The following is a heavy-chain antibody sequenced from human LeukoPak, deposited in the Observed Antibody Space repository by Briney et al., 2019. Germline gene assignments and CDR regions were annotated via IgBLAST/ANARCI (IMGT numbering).Heavy chain of an antibody. CDR2: IYYSGST. CDR1: GVSISTYH. D-gene: IGHD6-19*01. Sequence: SETLSLTCTVSGVSISTYHWSWIRQSPGKGLEWIGHIYYSGSTNYNPSLKSRVTISLDTSKNQFSLKLSFVTAADTAVYYCARMSSGWASIFDYWGQGTLVTVSS. CDR3: ARMSSGWASIFDY. V-gene: IGHV4-59*01. J-gene: IGHJ4*02.